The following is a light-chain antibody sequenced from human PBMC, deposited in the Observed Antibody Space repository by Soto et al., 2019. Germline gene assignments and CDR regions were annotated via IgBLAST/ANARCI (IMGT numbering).Light chain of an antibody. V-gene: IGKV3-15*01. Sequence: MTQSPSFVSASVGDRVTITCRASQGISNWLAWYQQAPGQAPRLLIYDASTRATGIPARFSGDGSGTEFTLTISSLQSDDIAVYYCQHYKTWPLSFGGGTRVEI. CDR1: QGISNW. CDR3: QHYKTWPLS. CDR2: DAS. J-gene: IGKJ4*01.